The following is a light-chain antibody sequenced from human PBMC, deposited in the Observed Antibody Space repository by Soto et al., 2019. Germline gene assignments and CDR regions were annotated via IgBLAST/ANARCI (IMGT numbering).Light chain of an antibody. CDR3: QQRVNWPLFS. CDR2: YAS. J-gene: IGKJ3*01. CDR1: QSVTNN. V-gene: IGKV3-11*01. Sequence: EIVLTQSPATLSLSPGERATLSCRASQSVTNNLVWYQQKPGQAPRLLIYYASHRATGVPARFSGSGFGTDFTLTISSLEPEDFAVYYCQQRVNWPLFSFGPGTKLDIK.